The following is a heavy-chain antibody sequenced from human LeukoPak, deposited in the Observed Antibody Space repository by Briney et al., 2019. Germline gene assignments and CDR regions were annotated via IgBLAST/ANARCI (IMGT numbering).Heavy chain of an antibody. D-gene: IGHD3-9*01. CDR2: IYNGGST. J-gene: IGHJ4*02. Sequence: GGSLRLSCAASGFTLSSNYMSCVRQAPGRGLEWVSDIYNGGSTYYADSVKGRFNISRDNSKNTLHLQMNSLRAEDTAVNYCARGTYYHNLTGYRGRILCFDDWGQETLVAVSS. V-gene: IGHV3-66*01. CDR3: ARGTYYHNLTGYRGRILCFDD. CDR1: GFTLSSNY.